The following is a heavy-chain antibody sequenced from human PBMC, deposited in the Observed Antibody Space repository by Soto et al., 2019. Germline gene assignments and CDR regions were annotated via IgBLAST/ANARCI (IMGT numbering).Heavy chain of an antibody. CDR2: LSGSGGTT. D-gene: IGHD3-10*01. J-gene: IGHJ4*02. Sequence: EVQLLESGGGLVQPGGSLRLSCSTSGFTFNTYAMNWVRQAPGKGLEWVSALSGSGGTTYYADSVRGRFTISRDNSKNTLFLQMNSARAEDTALYYCAKQRAGYGAGSDTYYFDFWGQGTLVTVSS. CDR1: GFTFNTYA. CDR3: AKQRAGYGAGSDTYYFDF. V-gene: IGHV3-23*01.